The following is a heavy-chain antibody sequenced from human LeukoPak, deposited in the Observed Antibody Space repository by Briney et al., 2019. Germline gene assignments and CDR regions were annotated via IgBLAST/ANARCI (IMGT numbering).Heavy chain of an antibody. D-gene: IGHD3-10*01. CDR3: ARVSDPYYYGSGSYPYGMDV. CDR1: GGTFSSYA. J-gene: IGHJ6*02. CDR2: IIPILGIA. Sequence: SVKVSCKASGGTFSSYAISWVRQAPGQGLEWMGRIIPILGIANYAQKFQGRVTITADKSTSTAYMELSSLRSEDTAVYYCARVSDPYYYGSGSYPYGMDVWGQGTTVTVSS. V-gene: IGHV1-69*04.